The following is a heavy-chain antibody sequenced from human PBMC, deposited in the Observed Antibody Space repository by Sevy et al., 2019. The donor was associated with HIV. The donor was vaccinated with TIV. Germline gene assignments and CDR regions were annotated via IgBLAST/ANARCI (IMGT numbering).Heavy chain of an antibody. V-gene: IGHV4-59*01. D-gene: IGHD2-2*01. CDR2: IYHSGST. CDR3: AGDMLGDCSSTSCYAEGYFDY. J-gene: IGHJ4*02. CDR1: GGSISSYY. Sequence: SETLSLTCTVSGGSISSYYWSWIRQPPGKGLEWMGYIYHSGSTNYNPSLKSRVTISVDTTENQFSLKLSSVTAADTAVNYCAGDMLGDCSSTSCYAEGYFDYWGQGTLVTVSS.